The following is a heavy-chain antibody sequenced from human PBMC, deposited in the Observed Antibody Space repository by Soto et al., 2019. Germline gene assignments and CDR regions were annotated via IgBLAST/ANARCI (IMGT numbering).Heavy chain of an antibody. D-gene: IGHD1-26*01. CDR2: IYNSGST. J-gene: IGHJ4*02. CDR3: ARTDSGSYGDHFDY. V-gene: IGHV4-59*01. Sequence: SETLSLTCPVCGGSISSYYWSWIRQPPGKGLEWIGYIYNSGSTNYNPSLKSRVTISVDTSKNQFSLKLSSVTAADTAVYYCARTDSGSYGDHFDYWGQGALVTVSS. CDR1: GGSISSYY.